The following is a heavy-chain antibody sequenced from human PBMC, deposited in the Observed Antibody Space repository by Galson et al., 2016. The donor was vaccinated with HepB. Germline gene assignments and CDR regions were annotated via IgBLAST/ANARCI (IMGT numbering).Heavy chain of an antibody. D-gene: IGHD1-14*01. V-gene: IGHV1-8*01. CDR1: GYRFRDYD. Sequence: SVKVSCKASGYRFRDYDVSWVRQAPGQGLEWMGWMNPNSGNTGYAQRLRGGIDMTSDASINTAYMELHSMRSEDTAGYHCAGAIRNQLLSEYWGQGTLITASS. CDR3: AGAIRNQLLSEY. J-gene: IGHJ4*02. CDR2: MNPNSGNT.